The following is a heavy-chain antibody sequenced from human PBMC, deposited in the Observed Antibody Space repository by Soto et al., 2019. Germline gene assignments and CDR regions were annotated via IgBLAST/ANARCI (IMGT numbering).Heavy chain of an antibody. J-gene: IGHJ4*02. Sequence: QVKLQESGPGLVKPSGTLSLTCAVSGGSISSSDWWSWVRQPPGKGLEWIGEIFHSGSTNYNPSPKSRVTMSVDKSKSQVSLKLSSVTAADAAVYYCARLGGYSSHWGQGTLVTVSS. V-gene: IGHV4-4*02. D-gene: IGHD5-18*01. CDR3: ARLGGYSSH. CDR1: GGSISSSDW. CDR2: IFHSGST.